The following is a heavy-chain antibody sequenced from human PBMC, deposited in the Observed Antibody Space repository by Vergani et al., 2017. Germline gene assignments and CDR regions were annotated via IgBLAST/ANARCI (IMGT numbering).Heavy chain of an antibody. CDR1: GYSFISYW. D-gene: IGHD2-2*02. Sequence: EVQLVPSGTEVKKPGESLKIFCKGSGYSFISYWIGWVRQMPGKGLEWMGIIYPGDSDTRYSPSFQGQVTISADRSIRTAYLQWSSLKASDTAMYYCARRYWDCSSTSCYTAYYFDYWGQGTLVTVSS. CDR3: ARRYWDCSSTSCYTAYYFDY. CDR2: IYPGDSDT. J-gene: IGHJ4*02. V-gene: IGHV5-51*03.